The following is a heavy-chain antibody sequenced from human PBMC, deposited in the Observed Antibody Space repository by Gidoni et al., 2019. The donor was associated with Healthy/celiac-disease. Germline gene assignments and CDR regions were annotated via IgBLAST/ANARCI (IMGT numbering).Heavy chain of an antibody. CDR1: GFPFSSYS. Sequence: EVQLVESGGGLVKPGGSLRLSCAASGFPFSSYSMNWVRQAPGKGLEWVSSISSSSSYIYYADSVKGRFTISRDNAKNSLYLKMNSLRAEDTAVYYCARDGRKQLVLYYYYGMDVWGQGTTVTVSS. CDR3: ARDGRKQLVLYYYYGMDV. J-gene: IGHJ6*02. V-gene: IGHV3-21*01. D-gene: IGHD6-6*01. CDR2: ISSSSSYI.